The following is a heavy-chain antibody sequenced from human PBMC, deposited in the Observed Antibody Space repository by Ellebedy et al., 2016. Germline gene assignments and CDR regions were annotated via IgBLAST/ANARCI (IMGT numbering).Heavy chain of an antibody. CDR3: ARDSYYDSSGELGY. CDR1: GFTFSTYS. J-gene: IGHJ4*02. V-gene: IGHV3-21*01. Sequence: GGSLRLXCAASGFTFSTYSMNWVRQAPGKGLEWVSSISSIISSSSYIYYADSVKGRFTISRDNAKNSLYLQMNSLRAEDTAVYYCARDSYYDSSGELGYWGQGTLVTVSS. D-gene: IGHD3-22*01. CDR2: ISSIISSSSYI.